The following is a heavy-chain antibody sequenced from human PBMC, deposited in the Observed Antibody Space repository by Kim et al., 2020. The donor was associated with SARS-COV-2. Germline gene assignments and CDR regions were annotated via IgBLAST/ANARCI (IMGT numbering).Heavy chain of an antibody. Sequence: GESLKISCQASGYSFTSYWIGWVRQMPGKGLEWLGIIYPRDSDTIYSPSFQGQVTISADRSINTAYLQWSSLKASDTAMYYCARLQALVVVTSRGFDYWGQGTLVTVSS. V-gene: IGHV5-51*01. CDR2: IYPRDSDT. CDR1: GYSFTSYW. J-gene: IGHJ4*02. D-gene: IGHD2-21*02. CDR3: ARLQALVVVTSRGFDY.